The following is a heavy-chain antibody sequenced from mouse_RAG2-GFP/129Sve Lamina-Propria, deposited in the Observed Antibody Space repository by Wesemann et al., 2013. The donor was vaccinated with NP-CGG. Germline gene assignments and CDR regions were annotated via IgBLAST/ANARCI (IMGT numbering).Heavy chain of an antibody. D-gene: IGHD2-5*01. CDR1: GFTFSSYA. CDR3: ARRDSNYAWFAY. Sequence: EVQLVESGGGLVKPGGSLKLSCAASGFTFSSYAMSWVRQTPEKRLEWVAAINSNGGSTYYPDTVKDRFTISRDNAKNTLYLQMSSLRSEDTALYYCARRDSNYAWFAYWGQGTLVTVSA. CDR2: INSNGGST. V-gene: IGHV5-6-2*01. J-gene: IGHJ3*01.